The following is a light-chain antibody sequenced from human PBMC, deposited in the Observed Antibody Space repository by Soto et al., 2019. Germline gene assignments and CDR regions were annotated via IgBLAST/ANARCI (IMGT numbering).Light chain of an antibody. CDR3: QQYNSYPCT. CDR2: DAS. Sequence: DIQMTQSPSTLSASVGDRVTITCRASQSISSWLAWYQQKPGKAPKLMIYDASSLQSGFPATFSGSGSGTEFTLTISSLQPDDFATYYCQQYNSYPCTFGQGTKVEIK. J-gene: IGKJ1*01. CDR1: QSISSW. V-gene: IGKV1-5*01.